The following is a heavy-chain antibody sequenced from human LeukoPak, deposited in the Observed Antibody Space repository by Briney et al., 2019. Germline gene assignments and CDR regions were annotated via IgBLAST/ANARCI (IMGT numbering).Heavy chain of an antibody. Sequence: GGSLRLSCAASGFTFNKYAMSWVRQAPGKGLERVSSLSGSGGNTYYADSVKGRFTISRDNSKNTVYLQMNSLRAGDTAVYYCAKDPYGTRYFDYWGQGTLVTVSS. D-gene: IGHD2-2*01. J-gene: IGHJ4*02. V-gene: IGHV3-23*01. CDR1: GFTFNKYA. CDR3: AKDPYGTRYFDY. CDR2: LSGSGGNT.